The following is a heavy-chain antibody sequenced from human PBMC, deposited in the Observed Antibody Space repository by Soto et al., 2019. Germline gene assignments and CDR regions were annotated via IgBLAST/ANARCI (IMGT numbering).Heavy chain of an antibody. Sequence: EVQLVESGGGLVQSGGSLRLSCAASGFTFSSYWMHWVRQAPRKGLVWVSRIKGDGISTNYADSVKGRFTISRDNAKDTVFLQTNGLSADGTAVYYCARGAMGNYYNDYWGQGTLVTVSS. CDR3: ARGAMGNYYNDY. CDR1: GFTFSSYW. D-gene: IGHD3-10*01. V-gene: IGHV3-74*01. CDR2: IKGDGIST. J-gene: IGHJ4*02.